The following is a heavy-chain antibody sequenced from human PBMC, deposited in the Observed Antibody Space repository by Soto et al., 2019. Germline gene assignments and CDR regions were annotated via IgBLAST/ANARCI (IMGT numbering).Heavy chain of an antibody. V-gene: IGHV4-31*03. CDR1: GGSISSGGYY. D-gene: IGHD6-13*01. Sequence: QVQLQESGPGLVKPSQTLSLTCPVSGGSISSGGYYWSWIRQHPGKGLEWIGYIYYSGSTYYNPSLKSRVTIPVDTSKNQFSLKLSSVTAADTAVYYCARLLAAKGYFDYWGQGTLVTVSS. J-gene: IGHJ4*02. CDR2: IYYSGST. CDR3: ARLLAAKGYFDY.